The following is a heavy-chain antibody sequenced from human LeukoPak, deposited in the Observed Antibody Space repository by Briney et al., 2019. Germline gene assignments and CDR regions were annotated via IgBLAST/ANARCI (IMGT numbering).Heavy chain of an antibody. J-gene: IGHJ4*02. CDR2: IYYSGST. Sequence: SETLSLTCTVSGGSISSSSYYWGWIRQPPGKGLEWIGSIYYSGSTYYNPSLKSRVTISVDTSKNQFSLKLSSVTAADTAVYYCARDKGQGLAFDYWGQGTLVTVSS. CDR3: ARDKGQGLAFDY. V-gene: IGHV4-39*07. CDR1: GGSISSSSYY.